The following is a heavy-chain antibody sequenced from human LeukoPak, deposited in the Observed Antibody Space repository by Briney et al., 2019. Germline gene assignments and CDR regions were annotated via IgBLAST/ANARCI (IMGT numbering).Heavy chain of an antibody. V-gene: IGHV3-7*01. CDR3: ASPRKRGYSGYAHQELDY. CDR2: IKEDGSEK. J-gene: IGHJ4*02. Sequence: GGSLRLSCAASHFVFNSYWMSWVRQAPGKGLEWVASIKEDGSEKYYVDSVKGRFTISRDNAKNSLYLQMNSLRAEDTAVYYCASPRKRGYSGYAHQELDYWGQGTLVTVSS. D-gene: IGHD5-12*01. CDR1: HFVFNSYW.